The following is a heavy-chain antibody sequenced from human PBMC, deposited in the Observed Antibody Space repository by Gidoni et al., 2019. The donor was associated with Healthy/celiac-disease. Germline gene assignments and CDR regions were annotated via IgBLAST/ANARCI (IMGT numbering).Heavy chain of an antibody. V-gene: IGHV4-34*01. CDR3: ARGRKKIVGAHFDY. D-gene: IGHD1-26*01. Sequence: QVQLQQWGAGLLKPSETLSLTCAVYGGSFSGYYWSWIRQPPGKGLEWIGEINNSGSTNYNPSLKSRVTISVDTSKNQFSLKLSSVTAADTAVYYCARGRKKIVGAHFDYWGQGTLVTVSS. J-gene: IGHJ4*02. CDR1: GGSFSGYY. CDR2: INNSGST.